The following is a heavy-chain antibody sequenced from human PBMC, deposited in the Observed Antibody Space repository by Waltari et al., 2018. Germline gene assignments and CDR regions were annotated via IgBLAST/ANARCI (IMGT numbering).Heavy chain of an antibody. D-gene: IGHD3-10*01. J-gene: IGHJ5*02. V-gene: IGHV4-59*01. CDR3: ARGRGGSGSQPLSWFDP. CDR1: GDSIAGYF. CDR2: IYDVGTT. Sequence: QVQLRESGPRLVKPSETLSLTCSVSGDSIAGYFWAWFRQPPGKGLQFIGYIYDVGTTRYNPSLASRVAMSVDTSKNHFSLRLTSMTAADTAFYYCARGRGGSGSQPLSWFDPWGPGTLVTVSS.